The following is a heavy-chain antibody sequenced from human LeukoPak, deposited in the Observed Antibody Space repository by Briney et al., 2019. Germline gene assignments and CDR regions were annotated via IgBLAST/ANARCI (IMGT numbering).Heavy chain of an antibody. CDR3: ARLGYCSSTSCYEYYYGMDV. J-gene: IGHJ6*04. D-gene: IGHD2-2*01. CDR2: INSDGSST. V-gene: IGHV3-74*01. CDR1: GFTFSSYW. Sequence: GGSLRLSCAASGFTFSSYWMHRVRQAPGKGLVWVSRINSDGSSTSYADSVKGRFTISRDNAKNTLYLQMNSLRAEDTAVYYCARLGYCSSTSCYEYYYGMDVWGKGTTVTVSS.